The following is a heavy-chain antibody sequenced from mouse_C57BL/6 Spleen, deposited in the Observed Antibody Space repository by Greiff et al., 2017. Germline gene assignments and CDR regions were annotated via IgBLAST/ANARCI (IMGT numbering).Heavy chain of an antibody. J-gene: IGHJ1*03. V-gene: IGHV1-54*01. CDR2: INPGSGGT. Sequence: QVQLQQSGAELVRPGTSVKVSCKASGYAFTNYLIEWVKQRPGQGLEWIGVINPGSGGTNYNEKFKGKATLTADKSSSTAYMQLSSLTSEDSAVYFCARDYDYEYFDVGGTGTTVTVSS. CDR3: ARDYDYEYFDV. D-gene: IGHD2-4*01. CDR1: GYAFTNYL.